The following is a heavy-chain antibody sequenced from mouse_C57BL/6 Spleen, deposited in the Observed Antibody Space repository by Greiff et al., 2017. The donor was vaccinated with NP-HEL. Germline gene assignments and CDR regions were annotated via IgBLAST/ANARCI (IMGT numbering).Heavy chain of an antibody. V-gene: IGHV1-55*01. CDR2: IYPGSGST. CDR3: ARAPCPYSNLYAMDD. CDR1: GYTFTSYW. Sequence: QVQLQQPGAELVKPGASVKMSCKASGYTFTSYWITWVKQRPGQGLEWIGDIYPGSGSTNYNEKFKSKATLTVDTSSSTAYMQLSSLTSEDSAVDYCARAPCPYSNLYAMDDWGQGTSVTVSS. J-gene: IGHJ4*01. D-gene: IGHD2-5*01.